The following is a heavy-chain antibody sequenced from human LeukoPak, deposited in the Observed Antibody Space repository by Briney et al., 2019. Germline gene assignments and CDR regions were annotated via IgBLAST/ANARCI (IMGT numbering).Heavy chain of an antibody. Sequence: GGSLRLSCAASGFTFRSYGMHWVRQAPGKGLEWVAVISYDGSIKYYADSVKGRFTISRDNSKNTLYLQMDSLRAEDTAVYYCAKDFMPLLNYYYYSSGDFDYWGQGTLVTVSS. D-gene: IGHD3-22*01. J-gene: IGHJ4*02. CDR3: AKDFMPLLNYYYYSSGDFDY. V-gene: IGHV3-30*18. CDR2: ISYDGSIK. CDR1: GFTFRSYG.